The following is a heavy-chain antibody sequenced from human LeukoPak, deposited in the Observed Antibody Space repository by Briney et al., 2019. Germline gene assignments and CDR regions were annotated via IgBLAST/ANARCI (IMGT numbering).Heavy chain of an antibody. CDR3: ARKGLYGMDV. Sequence: GGSLRLSCTASGFTFSGFATRWVRQAPGKRLEWVSSISDSGVGTYYADSVKGRFTVSRDNSKNTLYLQMNSLRVEDTAVYYCARKGLYGMDVWGQGTTVTVSS. J-gene: IGHJ6*02. CDR1: GFTFSGFA. CDR2: ISDSGVGT. V-gene: IGHV3-23*01. D-gene: IGHD6-19*01.